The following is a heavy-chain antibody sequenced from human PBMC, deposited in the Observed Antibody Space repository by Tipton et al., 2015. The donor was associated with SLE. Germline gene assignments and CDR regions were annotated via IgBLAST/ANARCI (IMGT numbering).Heavy chain of an antibody. CDR3: AREGSGDTAFDI. V-gene: IGHV4-34*01. Sequence: GLVKPSETLSLTCTVSGGSISSHYWSWIRQPPGKGLEWIGEINHSGSTNYNPSLKSRVTISVDTSKNQFSLKLSSVTAADTAVYYCAREGSGDTAFDIWGQGTMVTVSS. CDR2: INHSGST. CDR1: GGSISSHY. J-gene: IGHJ3*02. D-gene: IGHD3-10*01.